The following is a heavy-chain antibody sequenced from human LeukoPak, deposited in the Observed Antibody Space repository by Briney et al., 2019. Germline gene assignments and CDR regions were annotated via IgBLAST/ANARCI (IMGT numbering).Heavy chain of an antibody. D-gene: IGHD3-10*01. J-gene: IGHJ4*02. V-gene: IGHV3-7*01. Sequence: PGGSLRLSCAASGFTFSSYWMSWVRQAPGKGREWVAKIKQDGSEKYYVDSVKGRFTISRDNAKNSLYLLMNSLRAEDTAVYYCAREEVRGVDTDFDYWGQGTLVPSPQ. CDR1: GFTFSSYW. CDR2: IKQDGSEK. CDR3: AREEVRGVDTDFDY.